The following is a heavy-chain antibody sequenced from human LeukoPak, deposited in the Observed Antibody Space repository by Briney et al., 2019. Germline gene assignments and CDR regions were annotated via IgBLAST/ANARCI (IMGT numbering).Heavy chain of an antibody. CDR1: GGSISSYY. J-gene: IGHJ4*02. V-gene: IGHV4-59*12. CDR3: ARRRMAVAGRHYFDS. CDR2: IYYSGNT. D-gene: IGHD6-19*01. Sequence: KASETLSLTCTVSGGSISSYYWSWIRQPPGKGLEWIGYIYYSGNTYYTPSLKSRVTISVDTSKNQFSLKLTSVTAADTAVYYCARRRMAVAGRHYFDSWGQGSQVTVSS.